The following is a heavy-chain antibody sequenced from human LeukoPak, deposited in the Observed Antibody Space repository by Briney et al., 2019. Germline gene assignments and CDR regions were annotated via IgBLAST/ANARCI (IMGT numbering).Heavy chain of an antibody. J-gene: IGHJ3*02. CDR3: TTSVAYCGGDCYLGAFDI. CDR2: IKSKTDGGTT. Sequence: PGGSLRLSCAASGFTFSNAWMSWVRQAPGKGLEWVGRIKSKTDGGTTDYAAPVKGRFTISRDDSKNTLYLQMNSLKTEDTAVYYCTTSVAYCGGDCYLGAFDIWGQGTMVTVSS. CDR1: GFTFSNAW. D-gene: IGHD2-21*02. V-gene: IGHV3-15*01.